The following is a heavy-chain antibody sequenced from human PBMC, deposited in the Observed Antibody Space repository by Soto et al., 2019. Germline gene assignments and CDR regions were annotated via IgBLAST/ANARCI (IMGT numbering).Heavy chain of an antibody. Sequence: PGGSLRLSCAASGFTFSDYYMSWIRQAPGKGLEWVSYISSSGSTIYYADSVKGRFTISRDNAKNSLYLQMNSLRAEDTAVYYCARVVPGVVIFIADAFDIWGQGTMVTVSS. CDR2: ISSSGSTI. CDR3: ARVVPGVVIFIADAFDI. J-gene: IGHJ3*02. CDR1: GFTFSDYY. V-gene: IGHV3-11*04. D-gene: IGHD3-3*01.